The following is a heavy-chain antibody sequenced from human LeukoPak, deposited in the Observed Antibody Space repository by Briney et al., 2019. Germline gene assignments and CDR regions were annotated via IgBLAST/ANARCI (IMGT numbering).Heavy chain of an antibody. CDR3: ARGNWNDKMPFDY. CDR2: IYYGGST. V-gene: IGHV4-59*01. J-gene: IGHJ4*02. D-gene: IGHD1-20*01. Sequence: SETLSLTCTVSGGSISSYYWSWIRQPPGKGLEWIGYIYYGGSTNYNPSLKSRVTISVDTSKNQFSLKLSSVTAADTAVYYCARGNWNDKMPFDYWGQGTLVTVSS. CDR1: GGSISSYY.